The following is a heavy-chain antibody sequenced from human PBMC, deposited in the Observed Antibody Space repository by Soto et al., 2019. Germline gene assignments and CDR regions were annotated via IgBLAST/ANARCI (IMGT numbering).Heavy chain of an antibody. V-gene: IGHV4-4*07. Sequence: PSETLSLTCTVSGGSINSYYCTFIRHPAGKGLEWIVLIDTSGTTNYNPSLKSRVTMSVDTSKNQFSLKLTSVTAADTAMYYCARGFGSSWYYFDYWGRGTLVTVSS. J-gene: IGHJ4*02. CDR3: ARGFGSSWYYFDY. D-gene: IGHD6-13*01. CDR2: IDTSGTT. CDR1: GGSINSYY.